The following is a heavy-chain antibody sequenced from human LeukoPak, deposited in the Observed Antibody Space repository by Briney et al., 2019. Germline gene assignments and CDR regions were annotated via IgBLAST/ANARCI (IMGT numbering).Heavy chain of an antibody. V-gene: IGHV1-2*02. D-gene: IGHD1-7*01. Sequence: GASVKVSCKASRYTFTGYYMHWVRQAPGQGLEWMGWINPNSGGTNYAQKFQGRVTMTRDTSISTAYMELSRLRSDDTAVYYCARAARVLITGTTPYGYWGQGTLVTVSS. CDR3: ARAARVLITGTTPYGY. CDR2: INPNSGGT. J-gene: IGHJ4*02. CDR1: RYTFTGYY.